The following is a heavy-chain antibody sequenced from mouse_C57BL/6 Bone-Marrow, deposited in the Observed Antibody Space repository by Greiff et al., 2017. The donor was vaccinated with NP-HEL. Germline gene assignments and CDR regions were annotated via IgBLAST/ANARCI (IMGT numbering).Heavy chain of an antibody. J-gene: IGHJ1*03. V-gene: IGHV1-55*01. Sequence: QVQLKQPGAELVKPGASVKMSCKASGYTFTSYWITWVKQRPGQGLEWIGDIYPGSGSTNYNEKFKSKATLTVDTSSSTAYMQLSSLTSEDSAVYYCAIPPYYDPHWYFDVWGTGTTVTVSS. CDR2: IYPGSGST. D-gene: IGHD2-4*01. CDR3: AIPPYYDPHWYFDV. CDR1: GYTFTSYW.